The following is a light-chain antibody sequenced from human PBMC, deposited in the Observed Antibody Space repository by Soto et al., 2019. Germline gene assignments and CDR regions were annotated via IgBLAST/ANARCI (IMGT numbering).Light chain of an antibody. Sequence: QSVLTQPRSVSGSPGQSVTISCTGTSSDVGGYNYVSWYQQHPGKAPKLMIYDVSKRPSGVPDRFSGSKSGNTASLTISGLQAEDEADYYCAAWDASLSACVFGNGTQLTVL. V-gene: IGLV2-11*01. J-gene: IGLJ1*01. CDR1: SSDVGGYNY. CDR3: AAWDASLSACV. CDR2: DVS.